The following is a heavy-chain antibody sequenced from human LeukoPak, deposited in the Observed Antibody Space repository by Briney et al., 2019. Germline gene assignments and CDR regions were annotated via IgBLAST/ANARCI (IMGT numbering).Heavy chain of an antibody. Sequence: GASVKVSCKASGYTFTSYGISWVRQAPGQGLEWMGWISAYNGNTNYAQKLQGRVTMTTDTSTSTAYMELRSLRSDDTAVYYCARVHLPWGRYYYYYMDVWGKGTTVTVSS. J-gene: IGHJ6*03. CDR3: ARVHLPWGRYYYYYMDV. CDR2: ISAYNGNT. CDR1: GYTFTSYG. D-gene: IGHD3-16*01. V-gene: IGHV1-18*01.